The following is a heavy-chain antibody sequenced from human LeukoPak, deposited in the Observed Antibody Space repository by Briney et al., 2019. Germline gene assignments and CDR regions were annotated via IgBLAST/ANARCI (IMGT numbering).Heavy chain of an antibody. CDR3: VVGQWEPKGAY. CDR2: VGHSGNT. D-gene: IGHD1-26*01. CDR1: GGSLGSYF. Sequence: PSETLSLTCAVYGGSLGSYFWNWIRQTPGKGLEWIGEVGHSGNTNYNPSLKSRVTMSLDTSRNQFSPKLNSVTAADTAVYYCVVGQWEPKGAYWGQGNLVTVSS. J-gene: IGHJ4*02. V-gene: IGHV4-34*01.